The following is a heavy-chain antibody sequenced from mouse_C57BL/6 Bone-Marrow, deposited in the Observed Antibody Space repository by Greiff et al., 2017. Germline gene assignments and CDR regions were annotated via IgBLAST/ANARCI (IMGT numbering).Heavy chain of an antibody. CDR1: GYAFSSSW. J-gene: IGHJ2*01. V-gene: IGHV1-82*01. CDR2: IYPGDGDT. Sequence: QVQLQQSGPELVKPGASVKISCKASGYAFSSSWMNWVKQRPGKGLEWIGRIYPGDGDTNYNGKFKGKATLTADKSSSTAYMQLSSLTSEDSAVYFCAREIILDYWGQGTTLTVSS. CDR3: AREIILDY.